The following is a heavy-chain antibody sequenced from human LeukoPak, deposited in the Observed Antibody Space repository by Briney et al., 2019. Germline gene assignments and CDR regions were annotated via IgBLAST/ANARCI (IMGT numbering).Heavy chain of an antibody. CDR3: ATDLGLTMIRGVIVH. Sequence: GGSLRLSCAASGFNFNNAWMTWVRQAPGKGLEWVGRIKSKGDGETTDYGAPVKGRFTMSRDDSKATVYLQMSLLQAEDTAMYYCATDLGLTMIRGVIVHWGQGALVIVSS. J-gene: IGHJ4*02. CDR2: IKSKGDGETT. D-gene: IGHD3-10*01. V-gene: IGHV3-15*01. CDR1: GFNFNNAW.